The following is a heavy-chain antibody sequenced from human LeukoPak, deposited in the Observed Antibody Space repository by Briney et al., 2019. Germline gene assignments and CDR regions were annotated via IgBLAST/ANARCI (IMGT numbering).Heavy chain of an antibody. CDR1: GFTFSTYW. V-gene: IGHV3-7*01. CDR3: ARSYGAFSGPVAY. D-gene: IGHD4-17*01. Sequence: GSLRLSCAASGFTFSTYWMTWVRQAPGKGLEWVANINQDGSEKHYVDSVKGRFTISRDNAKNSLYLQMNSLRAEDTAVYYCARSYGAFSGPVAYWGQGALVTVSS. CDR2: INQDGSEK. J-gene: IGHJ4*02.